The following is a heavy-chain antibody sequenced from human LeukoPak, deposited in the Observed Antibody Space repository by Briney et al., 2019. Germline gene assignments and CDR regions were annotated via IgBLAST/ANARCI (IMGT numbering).Heavy chain of an antibody. CDR3: ARGVEPLAANTLAY. D-gene: IGHD1-14*01. V-gene: IGHV3-23*01. J-gene: IGHJ4*02. CDR1: GFTFSSYA. Sequence: GGSLRLSCAASGFTFSSYAMSWVRQAPGKGLEWVSGISGSGGTTYYADSVKGRFTISRDNSKNTLYLQMKSLRAEDTAVYYCARGVEPLAANTLAYWGQGTLVTVSS. CDR2: ISGSGGTT.